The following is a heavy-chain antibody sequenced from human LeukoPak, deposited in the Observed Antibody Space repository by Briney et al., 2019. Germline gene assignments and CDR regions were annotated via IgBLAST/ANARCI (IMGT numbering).Heavy chain of an antibody. Sequence: GGSLRLSCAASGFTFSNYAMRWVRQAPGKGLEWVSGISGSGDSTYYADSVKGRFTISRDNSKNTLYLQMNSLRAEDTAVYYCARETFIGGSSIDYWGQGTLVTVSS. D-gene: IGHD1-26*01. J-gene: IGHJ4*02. CDR3: ARETFIGGSSIDY. CDR2: ISGSGDST. V-gene: IGHV3-23*01. CDR1: GFTFSNYA.